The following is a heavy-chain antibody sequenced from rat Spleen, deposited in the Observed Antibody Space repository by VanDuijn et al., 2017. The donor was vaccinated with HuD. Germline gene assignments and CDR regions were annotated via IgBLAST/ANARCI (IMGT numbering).Heavy chain of an antibody. Sequence: EVQLVESGGGLVQPGRSLKLSCVASGFTLNNYWMTWIRQAPGKGLEWVASITNTGRSTYYPDSVRGRFAISRDNAKSTQYLQMDSLRSEDTATYYCATGRYHGYTSWYFDYWGQGVMVTVSS. D-gene: IGHD1-9*01. V-gene: IGHV5-31*01. CDR3: ATGRYHGYTSWYFDY. J-gene: IGHJ2*01. CDR2: ITNTGRST. CDR1: GFTLNNYW.